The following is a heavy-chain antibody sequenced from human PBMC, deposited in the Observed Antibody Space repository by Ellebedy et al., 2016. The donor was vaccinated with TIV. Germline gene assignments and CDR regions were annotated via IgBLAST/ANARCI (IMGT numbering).Heavy chain of an antibody. CDR1: GDSLSNRNYY. CDR2: IYDSGST. V-gene: IGHV4-39*07. Sequence: MPSETLSLTCSVSGDSLSNRNYYCACIRQSPRTGLEGIGTIYDSGSTHYNPSFKSRVTISVDTSNNQFSLKLNSVTAADTALYYCARLRGGSSYEGDWFDPWGQGILVTVSS. J-gene: IGHJ5*02. CDR3: ARLRGGSSYEGDWFDP. D-gene: IGHD6-13*01.